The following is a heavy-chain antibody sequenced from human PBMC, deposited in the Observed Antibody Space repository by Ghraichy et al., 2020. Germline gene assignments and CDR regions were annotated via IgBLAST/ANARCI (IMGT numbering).Heavy chain of an antibody. V-gene: IGHV3-74*01. Sequence: GGSLRLSCAASGFTFSSYWMHWVRQAPGKGLVWVSRINSDGSSTSYADSVKGRFTISRDNAKNTLYLQMNSLRAEDTAVYYCARGQQWLEDYFDYWGQGTLVTVSS. CDR2: INSDGSST. J-gene: IGHJ4*02. CDR3: ARGQQWLEDYFDY. CDR1: GFTFSSYW. D-gene: IGHD6-19*01.